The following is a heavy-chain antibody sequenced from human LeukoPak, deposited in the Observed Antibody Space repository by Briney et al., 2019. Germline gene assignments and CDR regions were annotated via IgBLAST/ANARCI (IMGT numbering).Heavy chain of an antibody. J-gene: IGHJ6*02. V-gene: IGHV1-69*13. CDR3: ARAVGGNYYYKGMTS. CDR1: GGTFSSYA. Sequence: SVKVSCKASGGTFSSYAISWMRQAPGQGLEWMGGIIPIFGTANYAQKFQGRVTITADESTSTTYMELSSLRSEDTAVYYCARAVGGNYYYKGMTSGAKGPRSPSP. D-gene: IGHD1-26*01. CDR2: IIPIFGTA.